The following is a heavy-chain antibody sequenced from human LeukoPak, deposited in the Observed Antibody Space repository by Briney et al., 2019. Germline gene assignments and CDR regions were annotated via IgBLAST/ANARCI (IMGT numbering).Heavy chain of an antibody. V-gene: IGHV1-8*01. J-gene: IGHJ6*04. Sequence: ASVKVSCKASGYTFVNHGINWVRQATGQGLEWMGWMNPNSGNTGYAQKFQDRVTMTRNTSISTAYMELSSLRSEDTAVYYCARGILWFGDDVWGKGTTVTISS. CDR3: ARGILWFGDDV. CDR1: GYTFVNHG. D-gene: IGHD3-10*01. CDR2: MNPNSGNT.